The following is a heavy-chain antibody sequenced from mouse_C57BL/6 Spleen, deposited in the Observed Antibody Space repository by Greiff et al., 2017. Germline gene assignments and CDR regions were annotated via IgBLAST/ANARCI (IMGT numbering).Heavy chain of an antibody. CDR1: GYTFTSYW. CDR2: IDPSDSYT. CDR3: ARSTVVAPLGCMDY. V-gene: IGHV1-69*01. Sequence: QVQLQQPGAELVMPGASVKLSCKASGYTFTSYWMHWVKQRPGQGLEWIGEIDPSDSYTNYNQKFKGKSTLTVDKSSSTAYMQLSSLTSEDSAVYYCARSTVVAPLGCMDYWGQGTSVTVSS. D-gene: IGHD1-1*01. J-gene: IGHJ4*01.